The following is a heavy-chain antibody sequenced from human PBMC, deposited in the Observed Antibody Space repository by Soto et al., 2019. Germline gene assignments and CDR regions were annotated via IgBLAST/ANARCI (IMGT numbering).Heavy chain of an antibody. CDR2: IYYSGST. V-gene: IGHV4-39*01. D-gene: IGHD6-13*01. J-gene: IGHJ4*02. Sequence: GSLSLTCTVSGGSISSSSYYWGWIRQPPGKGLEWIGSIYYSGSTYYNPSLKSRVTISVDTSKNQFSLKLSSATAADTAVYYCARHTYSSSSPYYFDYWGQGTLVTVSS. CDR1: GGSISSSSYY. CDR3: ARHTYSSSSPYYFDY.